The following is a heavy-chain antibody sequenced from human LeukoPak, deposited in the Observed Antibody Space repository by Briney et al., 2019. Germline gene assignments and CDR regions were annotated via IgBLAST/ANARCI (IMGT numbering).Heavy chain of an antibody. J-gene: IGHJ4*02. D-gene: IGHD2-2*01. CDR1: GFTFSSYG. Sequence: TGGSLRLSCAASGFTFSSYGMHWVRQAPGKGLEWVAVMSYDGRNKYYADSVKGRFTISRDNSKNTLYLQMNSLRAEDTAVYYCARDIGYCSSTTCYSFQYWGQGTLVTVSS. CDR2: MSYDGRNK. CDR3: ARDIGYCSSTTCYSFQY. V-gene: IGHV3-30*03.